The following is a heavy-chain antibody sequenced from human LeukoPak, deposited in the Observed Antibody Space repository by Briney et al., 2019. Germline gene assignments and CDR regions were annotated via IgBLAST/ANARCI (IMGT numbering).Heavy chain of an antibody. Sequence: PGGSLRLSCAASGFTFSSYAMSWVRQAPGEGLEWVSAISGSGGSTYYADSVKGRFTISRDNSKNTLYLQMNSLRAEDTAVYYCAKSRGMTTVTFFDYWGQGTLVTVSS. CDR3: AKSRGMTTVTFFDY. CDR1: GFTFSSYA. CDR2: ISGSGGST. J-gene: IGHJ4*02. D-gene: IGHD4-17*01. V-gene: IGHV3-23*01.